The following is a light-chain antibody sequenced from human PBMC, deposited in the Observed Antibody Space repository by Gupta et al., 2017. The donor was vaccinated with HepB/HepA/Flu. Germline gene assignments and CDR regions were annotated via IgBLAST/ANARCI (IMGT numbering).Light chain of an antibody. CDR2: GAS. J-gene: IGKJ3*01. CDR3: QHYGTSSFT. CDR1: QSLSDTY. Sequence: EIVLTQSPGTLSLSPGERVTLSCSASQSLSDTYLAWYQQKPGQAPRLLIFGASSRATGVPDRFSGSGSGTDFTLTISRLEPEDFAVYYCQHYGTSSFTFGPGTKVDI. V-gene: IGKV3-20*01.